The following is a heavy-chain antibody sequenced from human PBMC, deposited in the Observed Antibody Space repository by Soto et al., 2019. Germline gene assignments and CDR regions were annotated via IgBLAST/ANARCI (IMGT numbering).Heavy chain of an antibody. Sequence: PSETLSLTCAVSGYSISSGYYWGWIRQPPGKGLKWIGSIYHSGSTYYNPSLKSRVTISVDTSKNQFSLKLSSVTAADTAVYYCARDLGYSSGRFGLDYWGQGTLVTVSS. V-gene: IGHV4-38-2*02. CDR3: ARDLGYSSGRFGLDY. CDR2: IYHSGST. CDR1: GYSISSGYY. J-gene: IGHJ4*02. D-gene: IGHD6-19*01.